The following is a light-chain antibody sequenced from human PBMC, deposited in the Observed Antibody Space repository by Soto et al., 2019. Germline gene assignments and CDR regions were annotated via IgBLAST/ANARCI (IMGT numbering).Light chain of an antibody. CDR1: SSNIGAGYD. V-gene: IGLV1-40*01. CDR3: QSYDSSLSGFWV. CDR2: GNS. J-gene: IGLJ3*02. Sequence: QLVLTQPPSVSGAPGQRVTISCTGSSSNIGAGYDVHWYQQLPGTAPKLLIYGNSNRPSGVPDRFSGSKSGTSASLAITGVQAEDEADYYCQSYDSSLSGFWVFGGGTQLTVL.